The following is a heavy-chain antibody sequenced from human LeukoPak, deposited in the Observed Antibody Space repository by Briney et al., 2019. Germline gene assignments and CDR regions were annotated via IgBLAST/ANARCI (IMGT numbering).Heavy chain of an antibody. V-gene: IGHV4-59*02. CDR1: GGSVSSYY. CDR2: IYYSGNT. J-gene: IGHJ4*02. Sequence: SETLSLTCTVSGGSVSSYYWNWIRQPPGKGLEWIGSIYYSGNTYYNPSLKSRVTISVDTSKNQFSVNLSFVTAADTAVYFFAREPYSISSGASFDYWGQGTLVTVSS. CDR3: AREPYSISSGASFDY. D-gene: IGHD6-6*01.